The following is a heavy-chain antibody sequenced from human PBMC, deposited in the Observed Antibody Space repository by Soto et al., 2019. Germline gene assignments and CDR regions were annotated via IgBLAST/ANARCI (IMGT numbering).Heavy chain of an antibody. V-gene: IGHV4-61*01. CDR2: IYNSGST. Sequence: ETLSLTCTVSGDSVRSGSYYWSWIRQPPGKGLEWIGYIYNSGSTNYNPSLKSRVTISIDTSKNQLSLRLISVAAADTAVYYCARRYGYHFDYWGQGTLVTVSS. CDR1: GDSVRSGSYY. D-gene: IGHD1-1*01. CDR3: ARRYGYHFDY. J-gene: IGHJ4*02.